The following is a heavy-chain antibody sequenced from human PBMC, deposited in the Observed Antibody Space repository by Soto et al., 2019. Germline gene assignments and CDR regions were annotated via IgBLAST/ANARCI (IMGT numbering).Heavy chain of an antibody. CDR2: ISSQAITI. D-gene: IGHD2-21*02. V-gene: IGHV3-48*03. CDR1: GFIFGDYD. Sequence: GGSLRLSCAASGFIFGDYDMNWVRQAPGKGLEWVSHISSQAITIHYADSVKGRFTISRDNAKNSLFLHMDSLRAEDTAIYCAKGQCDPDCYVFDSWGQGTLVTVSS. CDR3: AKGQCDPDCYVFDS. J-gene: IGHJ4*02.